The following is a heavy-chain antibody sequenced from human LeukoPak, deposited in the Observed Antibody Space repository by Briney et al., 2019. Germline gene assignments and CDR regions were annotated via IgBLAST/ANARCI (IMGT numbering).Heavy chain of an antibody. Sequence: PGGSLRLACAASGFPFNIYTLSSVRRAPGKGQEWVSTITGSDDATFYADSVKGRFTISRDSAQNTVYLQRDSLRVGDSALYDCAKWEPRYLGDYWGPGTLVTVSS. CDR1: GFPFNIYT. CDR3: AKWEPRYLGDY. J-gene: IGHJ1*01. D-gene: IGHD1-26*01. V-gene: IGHV3-23*01. CDR2: ITGSDDAT.